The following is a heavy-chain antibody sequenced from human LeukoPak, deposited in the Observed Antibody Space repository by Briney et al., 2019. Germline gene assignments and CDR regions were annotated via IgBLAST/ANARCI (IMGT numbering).Heavy chain of an antibody. V-gene: IGHV4-59*01. J-gene: IGHJ2*01. CDR2: IYYSGST. CDR1: GGSISSYY. CDR3: ARRPDYGDCGRLNNWYFDL. D-gene: IGHD4-17*01. Sequence: SETLSLTCTVSGGSISSYYWSWIRQPPGKGLEWIGYIYYSGSTNYNPSLKSRVTISVDTSKNQFSLKLSSVTAADTAVYYCARRPDYGDCGRLNNWYFDLWGRGTLVTVSS.